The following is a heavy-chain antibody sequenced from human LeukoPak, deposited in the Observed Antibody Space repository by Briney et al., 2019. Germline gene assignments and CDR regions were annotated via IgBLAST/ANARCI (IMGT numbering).Heavy chain of an antibody. CDR3: AKALGDCSGGSCYAPGY. D-gene: IGHD2-15*01. J-gene: IGHJ4*02. Sequence: GGSLRLSCAASGFTFSSYAMSWVRQAPGKGLEWVSAISGSGGSTYYADSVKGRFTISRDNSKNTLYLQMNSLRAEDTAVYYCAKALGDCSGGSCYAPGYWGQGTLVTVSS. CDR1: GFTFSSYA. V-gene: IGHV3-23*01. CDR2: ISGSGGST.